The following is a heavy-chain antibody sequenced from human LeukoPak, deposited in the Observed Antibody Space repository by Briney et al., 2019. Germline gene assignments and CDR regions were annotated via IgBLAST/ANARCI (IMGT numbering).Heavy chain of an antibody. CDR1: GFTFSSYA. D-gene: IGHD5-24*01. V-gene: IGHV3-23*01. J-gene: IGHJ3*02. Sequence: GGSLRLSCAASGFTFSSYAMSWVRQAPGKGLEWVSAISGSGGSTYYADSVKGRFTISRDNAKNSLYLQMNSLRVEDRDVFFCARGGFRGIWLYGLDIWG. CDR2: ISGSGGST. CDR3: ARGGFRGIWLYGLDI.